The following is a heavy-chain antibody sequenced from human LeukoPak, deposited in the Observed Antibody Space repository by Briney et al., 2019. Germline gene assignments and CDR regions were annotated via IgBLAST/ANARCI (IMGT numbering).Heavy chain of an antibody. CDR1: GFTFSSYW. Sequence: GGSLRPSCAASGFTFSSYWMNWARQAPGKGLEWVASINHNGNVNYYVDSVKGRFTISRDNAKNSVSLQMDSLRAEDTAVYYCARKGSRRPSPEGVWGQGALVTVSS. J-gene: IGHJ4*02. CDR2: INHNGNVN. V-gene: IGHV3-7*03. D-gene: IGHD1-14*01. CDR3: ARKGSRRPSPEGV.